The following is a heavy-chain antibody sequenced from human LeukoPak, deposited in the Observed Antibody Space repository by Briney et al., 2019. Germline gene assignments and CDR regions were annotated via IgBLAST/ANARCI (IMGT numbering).Heavy chain of an antibody. Sequence: GESLKISCKGSGYSFTSYWIGWVRQMPGKGLEWMGIIYPGDPDTRYSPSFQGQVTISADKSISTAYLQWSSLKASDTAMYYCATYPVLLWFGEPLDAFDIWGQGTMVTVSS. J-gene: IGHJ3*02. CDR3: ATYPVLLWFGEPLDAFDI. V-gene: IGHV5-51*01. CDR1: GYSFTSYW. CDR2: IYPGDPDT. D-gene: IGHD3-10*01.